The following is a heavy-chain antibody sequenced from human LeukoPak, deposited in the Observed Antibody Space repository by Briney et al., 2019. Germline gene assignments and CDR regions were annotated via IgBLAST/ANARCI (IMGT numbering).Heavy chain of an antibody. CDR1: GGTFSSYA. J-gene: IGHJ4*02. Sequence: SVKVSCKASGGTFSSYAISWVRQAPGQGLEWMGRIIPVLGTANYAQKFQGRVTITADKSTSTAYMEVTGLTSEDTAVYYCARQRGVGALNYWGQGTLVTVSS. CDR3: ARQRGVGALNY. V-gene: IGHV1-69*04. CDR2: IIPVLGTA. D-gene: IGHD1-26*01.